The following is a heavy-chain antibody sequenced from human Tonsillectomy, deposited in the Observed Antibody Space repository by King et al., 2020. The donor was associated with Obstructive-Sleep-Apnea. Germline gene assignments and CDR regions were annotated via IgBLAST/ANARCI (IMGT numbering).Heavy chain of an antibody. D-gene: IGHD6-19*01. CDR1: GGSISSSSYY. CDR3: ARVPYVTGWSGWFDP. J-gene: IGHJ5*02. V-gene: IGHV4-39*07. Sequence: QLQESGPGLVKPSETLSLTCTVSGGSISSSSYYWGWIRQPPGKGLEWIGSIYYSGSTNYNPSLKSRVTISIDTSKNQFSLKLSSVTAADTAVYYCARVPYVTGWSGWFDPWGQGPLVTVSS. CDR2: IYYSGST.